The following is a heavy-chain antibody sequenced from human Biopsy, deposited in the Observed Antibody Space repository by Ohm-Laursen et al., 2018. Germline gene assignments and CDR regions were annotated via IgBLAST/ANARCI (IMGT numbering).Heavy chain of an antibody. D-gene: IGHD6-19*01. J-gene: IGHJ4*02. Sequence: GTLSLTCTVSGGSIISYYWNWIRQPAGKGLEWIGRIYSSGGTKYNPSLKSRVTMSVDTSKKQLSLKVRSVTAADTAVYYCARESALAGDFDSWGQGTLVTVSS. V-gene: IGHV4-4*07. CDR1: GGSIISYY. CDR3: ARESALAGDFDS. CDR2: IYSSGGT.